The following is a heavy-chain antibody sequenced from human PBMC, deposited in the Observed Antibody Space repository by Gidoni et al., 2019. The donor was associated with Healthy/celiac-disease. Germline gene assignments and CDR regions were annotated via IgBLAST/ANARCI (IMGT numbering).Heavy chain of an antibody. V-gene: IGHV3-30-3*01. D-gene: IGHD2-15*01. CDR2: ISYDGSNK. Sequence: QVQLVESGGGVVQPGRSLRLSCAASGFTFSSYAMHWVRQAPGKGLEWVAVISYDGSNKYYADSVKGRFTISRDNSKNTLYLQMNSLRAEDTAVYYCASHYCSGGSCAFDYWGQGTLVTVSS. CDR1: GFTFSSYA. J-gene: IGHJ4*02. CDR3: ASHYCSGGSCAFDY.